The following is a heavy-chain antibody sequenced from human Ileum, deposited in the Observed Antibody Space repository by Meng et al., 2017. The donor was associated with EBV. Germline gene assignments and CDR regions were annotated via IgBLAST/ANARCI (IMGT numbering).Heavy chain of an antibody. CDR2: TYRRSRWYY. CDR3: ATSRIAKFDR. J-gene: IGHJ5*02. CDR1: GDSVSSDKTA. V-gene: IGHV6-1*01. Sequence: LQLQESGPGLVQPPQSLSLSFVISGDSVSSDKTAWNWIRQSPSRGLEWLGRTYRRSRWYYDYALSVKSRINISPDTSKNQVSLQLNSVTDEDTGIYYCATSRIAKFDRWGQGTLVTVSS.